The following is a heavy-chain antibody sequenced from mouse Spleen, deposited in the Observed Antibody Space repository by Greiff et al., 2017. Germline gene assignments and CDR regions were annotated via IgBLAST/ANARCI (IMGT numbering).Heavy chain of an antibody. CDR1: GFTFSDSG. D-gene: IGHD2-1*01. CDR2: ISSGSSTI. J-gene: IGHJ4*01. CDR3: ARISYGNYFLYAMDY. V-gene: IGHV5-17*01. Sequence: EVHLVESGGGLVKPGGSLKLSCAASGFTFSDSGMHWVRQAPEKGLEWIAYISSGSSTIYYADTVKGRFTISRDNAKNTLFLQMTSLRSEDTAMYYCARISYGNYFLYAMDYWGQGTSGTVSS.